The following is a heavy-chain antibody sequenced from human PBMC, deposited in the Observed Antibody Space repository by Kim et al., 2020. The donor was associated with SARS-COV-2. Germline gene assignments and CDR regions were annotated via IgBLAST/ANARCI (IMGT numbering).Heavy chain of an antibody. CDR2: INPDTGGT. V-gene: IGHV1-2*06. D-gene: IGHD2-21*02. Sequence: ASVKVSCKASGYTFTDSYIHWVRQAPGQGLEWMGRINPDTGGTNYAPKFQGRVTMTGDTSISTAYMELSRLRSDDTAVYYCARGVTALSLWGQGTMVTVSS. CDR1: GYTFTDSY. J-gene: IGHJ3*01. CDR3: ARGVTALSL.